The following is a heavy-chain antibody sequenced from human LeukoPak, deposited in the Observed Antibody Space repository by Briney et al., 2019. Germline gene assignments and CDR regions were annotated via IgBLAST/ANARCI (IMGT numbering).Heavy chain of an antibody. D-gene: IGHD1-26*01. CDR1: GFTFSSYG. V-gene: IGHV3-30*02. CDR3: AKDPSRTSGTTPIY. Sequence: GESLKISCAASGFTFSSYGMHWVRQAPGKGLEWVAFIRYDGSNKYYADSVKGRFTISRDNSKNTLYLQMNSLRAEDTAVYYCAKDPSRTSGTTPIYWGQGTLVTVSS. J-gene: IGHJ4*02. CDR2: IRYDGSNK.